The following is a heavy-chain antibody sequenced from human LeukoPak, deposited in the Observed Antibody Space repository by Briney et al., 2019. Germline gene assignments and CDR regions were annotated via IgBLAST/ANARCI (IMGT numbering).Heavy chain of an antibody. CDR3: AKDSYYYYIDV. CDR1: GFTFSNAW. Sequence: GGSLRLSCVASGFTFSNAWMNWVRHTPGKGLEWVGRIKSKTDGGTTDYAAPVKGRFTISRDDSKNTLYLQMNSLRTEDTAVYYCAKDSYYYYIDVWGKGTTVTVSS. CDR2: IKSKTDGGTT. J-gene: IGHJ6*03. V-gene: IGHV3-15*01.